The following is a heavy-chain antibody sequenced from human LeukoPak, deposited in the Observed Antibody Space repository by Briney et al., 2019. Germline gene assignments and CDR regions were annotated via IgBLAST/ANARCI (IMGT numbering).Heavy chain of an antibody. CDR2: ISGSGGST. CDR1: GFTFSSYA. J-gene: IGHJ5*02. D-gene: IGHD6-19*01. CDR3: AKDAPGIAVAGTGWFDP. V-gene: IGHV3-23*01. Sequence: PGGSLRLSCAASGFTFSSYAMSGVRQAPGKGLEWVSAISGSGGSTYYADSVKGRFTISRDNSKNTLYLQMNSLRAEDTAVYYCAKDAPGIAVAGTGWFDPWGQGTLVTVSS.